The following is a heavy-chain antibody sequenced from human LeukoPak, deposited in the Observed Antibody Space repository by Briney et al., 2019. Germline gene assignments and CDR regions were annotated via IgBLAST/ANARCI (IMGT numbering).Heavy chain of an antibody. CDR3: ARGAGESSSWYGNWFDP. Sequence: SETLSLTCAVYGGSFSGYYWSWIRQPPGKGLEWIGEINHSGSTNYNPSLKSRVTISVDTSKNQFSLKLSSVTAANTAVYYCARGAGESSSWYGNWFDPWGQGTLVTVSS. J-gene: IGHJ5*02. V-gene: IGHV4-34*01. D-gene: IGHD6-13*01. CDR1: GGSFSGYY. CDR2: INHSGST.